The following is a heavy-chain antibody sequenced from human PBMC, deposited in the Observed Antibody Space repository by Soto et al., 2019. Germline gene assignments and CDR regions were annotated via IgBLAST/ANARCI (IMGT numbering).Heavy chain of an antibody. V-gene: IGHV1-69*19. Sequence: QVQLVQSGAEMKKPGSSVKVSCQSSGGTFNTYAMNWVRQAPGQGPEWMGDISPMFGAANYAPKFQGRVTITADESTGTSYMQLSRLTSEDTALYFCAREVQVRTPAVVYGGQGTLVTVSS. CDR3: AREVQVRTPAVVY. CDR1: GGTFNTYA. CDR2: ISPMFGAA. D-gene: IGHD3-10*01. J-gene: IGHJ4*02.